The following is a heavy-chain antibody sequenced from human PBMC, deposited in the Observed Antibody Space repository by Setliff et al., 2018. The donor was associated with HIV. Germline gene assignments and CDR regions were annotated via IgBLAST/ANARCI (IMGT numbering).Heavy chain of an antibody. CDR2: MYYRGTT. J-gene: IGHJ4*02. Sequence: PSETLSLTCTVSGGSIVSSSYYWGWIRQPPGKGLEWIGTMYYRGTTYNNPSLKSRVTFSADASKNQFSLNLNSVTATDTAVYYCARQGLTMNRGVPAPILYYFDYWGPGILVTVSS. CDR1: GGSIVSSSYY. CDR3: ARQGLTMNRGVPAPILYYFDY. D-gene: IGHD3-10*01. V-gene: IGHV4-39*01.